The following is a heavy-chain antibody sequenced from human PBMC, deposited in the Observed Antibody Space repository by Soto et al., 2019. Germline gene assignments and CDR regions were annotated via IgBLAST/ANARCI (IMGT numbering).Heavy chain of an antibody. D-gene: IGHD3-10*01. Sequence: LRLSCAASGFTFSSYAMHWVRQAPGKGLEWVAVISYDGSNKYYADSVKGRFTISRDNSKNTLYLQMNSLRAEDTAVYYCARSGGSGSYLYYYYGMDVWGQGTTVTVSS. J-gene: IGHJ6*02. CDR3: ARSGGSGSYLYYYYGMDV. CDR1: GFTFSSYA. CDR2: ISYDGSNK. V-gene: IGHV3-30-3*01.